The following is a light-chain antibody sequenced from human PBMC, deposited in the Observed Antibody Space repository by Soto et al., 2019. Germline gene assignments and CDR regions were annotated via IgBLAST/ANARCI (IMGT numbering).Light chain of an antibody. J-gene: IGKJ4*01. CDR1: QTISSN. CDR2: GAS. CDR3: QHYNNWLGT. V-gene: IGKV3-15*01. Sequence: EIVMTQSPATLSVSPGERASLSCRANQTISSNLAWYQQKPGQAPRLLIYGASTRATGIPARFSGSGSGTEFTLTISSLQYEDFTVYYCQHYNNWLGTFGGGTKVEIK.